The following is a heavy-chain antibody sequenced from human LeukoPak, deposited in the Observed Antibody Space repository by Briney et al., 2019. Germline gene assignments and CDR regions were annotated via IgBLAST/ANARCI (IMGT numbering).Heavy chain of an antibody. J-gene: IGHJ4*02. CDR1: GFTFSNYN. CDR2: ISTSGSYI. D-gene: IGHD3-10*01. V-gene: IGHV3-21*01. CDR3: AKDALWFGESLAFDY. Sequence: GGSLRLSCAASGFTFSNYNMNWVRQAPGKGLEWVSSISTSGSYIFYADSVKGRFTISRDNADNSLYLQMNSLRAEDTAVYYCAKDALWFGESLAFDYWGQGTLVTVSS.